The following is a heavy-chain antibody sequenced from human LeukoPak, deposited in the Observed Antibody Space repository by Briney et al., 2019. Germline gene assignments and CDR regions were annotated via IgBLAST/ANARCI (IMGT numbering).Heavy chain of an antibody. V-gene: IGHV3-74*01. CDR1: GFTFSSYW. D-gene: IGHD3-22*01. CDR2: INSDGSST. Sequence: SGGSLRLSCAASGFTFSSYWMHWVRQAPGKGLVWVSRINSDGSSTSYADSVKGRFTISRDNAKNTLNLQMNSLRAEDTAVYYCARDLGRYYDTSDNWFDPWGQGTLVTVSS. CDR3: ARDLGRYYDTSDNWFDP. J-gene: IGHJ5*02.